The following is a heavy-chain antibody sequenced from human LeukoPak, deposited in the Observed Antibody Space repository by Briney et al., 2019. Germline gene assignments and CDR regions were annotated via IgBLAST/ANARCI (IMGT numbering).Heavy chain of an antibody. V-gene: IGHV4-59*01. CDR3: ARTSRHYYGSGSNLTPWPAGMDV. J-gene: IGHJ6*02. CDR1: GGSMSRFF. CDR2: IYYSGSST. Sequence: PSETLSLTCTVSGGSMSRFFWTWIRQPPGKELEWIGSIYYSGSSTKYNPSLKSRLTISVDTSKSQFSLKLNSATAADTAVYYCARTSRHYYGSGSNLTPWPAGMDVWGQGTAVTVSS. D-gene: IGHD3-10*01.